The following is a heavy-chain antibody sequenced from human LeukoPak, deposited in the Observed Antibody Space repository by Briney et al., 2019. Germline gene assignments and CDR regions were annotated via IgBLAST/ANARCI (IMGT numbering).Heavy chain of an antibody. V-gene: IGHV3-7*05. CDR1: GFTFGSCW. CDR2: IKHDGSEK. D-gene: IGHD6-19*01. CDR3: ARDELAVAKKGFLDS. Sequence: TGGSLRLSCAASGFTFGSCWMTWLRQAPGKGPEWVANIKHDGSEKDYVDSVKGRFTISRDNARNSLYLQMSSLRAEDTAVYYCARDELAVAKKGFLDSWGQGTLVTVSS. J-gene: IGHJ4*02.